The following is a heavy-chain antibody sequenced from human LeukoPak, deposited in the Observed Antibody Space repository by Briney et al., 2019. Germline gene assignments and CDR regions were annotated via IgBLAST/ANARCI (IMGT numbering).Heavy chain of an antibody. J-gene: IGHJ3*02. Sequence: GGSLRLSCAASGFTFSGSAMHWVRQASGKGLEWVGRIRSKANSYATAYAASVKGRFTISRDDSKNTAYLQMNSLNTEDTAVYYCTRHHMGAFDIWGQGTMVTVSS. D-gene: IGHD3-16*01. CDR1: GFTFSGSA. V-gene: IGHV3-73*01. CDR3: TRHHMGAFDI. CDR2: IRSKANSYAT.